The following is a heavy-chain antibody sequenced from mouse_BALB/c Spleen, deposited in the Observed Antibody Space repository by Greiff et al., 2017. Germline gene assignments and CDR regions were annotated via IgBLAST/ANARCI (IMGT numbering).Heavy chain of an antibody. J-gene: IGHJ3*01. CDR2: ISYSGST. D-gene: IGHD2-2*01. Sequence: EVMLVESGPSLVKPSQTLSLTCSVTGDSITSGYWNWIRKFPGNKLEYMGYISYSGSTYYNPSLKSRISITRDTSKNQYYLQLNSVTTEDTATYYCARSLGYEETSWFAYWGQGTLVTVSA. CDR3: ARSLGYEETSWFAY. CDR1: GDSITSGY. V-gene: IGHV3-8*02.